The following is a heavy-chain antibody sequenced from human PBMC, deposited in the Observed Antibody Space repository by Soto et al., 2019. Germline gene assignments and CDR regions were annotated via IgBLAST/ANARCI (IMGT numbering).Heavy chain of an antibody. CDR2: IYHSGNT. D-gene: IGHD1-26*01. CDR3: ARAGVEWQNAFDI. V-gene: IGHV4-30-2*01. CDR1: GGSISSGGYS. J-gene: IGHJ3*02. Sequence: QLQLQESGSGLVKPSQTLSLTCAVSGGSISSGGYSWRWIRQPTWKGLEWIGYIYHSGNTYYNPSLKSRVTISVDRSKNQFCMKLSSVAAADTAVYYCARAGVEWQNAFDIWGQGTMVSVSS.